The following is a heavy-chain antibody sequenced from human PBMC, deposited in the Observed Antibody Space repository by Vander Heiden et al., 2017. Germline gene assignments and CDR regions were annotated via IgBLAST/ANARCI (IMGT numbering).Heavy chain of an antibody. V-gene: IGHV3-15*01. J-gene: IGHJ4*02. CDR3: TTGDGYDSYYFDY. D-gene: IGHD5-12*01. CDR1: GFAFSNVW. Sequence: EVQLVESGGGLVKPGGSLRLSCAASGFAFSNVWMSWVRQAPGKGREWVGRIQSRIDGGKTDYAAPVKGRFTISREDSKNMLYRQMNSLKSEDTAVYYCTTGDGYDSYYFDYWGQGTLVTVSS. CDR2: IQSRIDGGKT.